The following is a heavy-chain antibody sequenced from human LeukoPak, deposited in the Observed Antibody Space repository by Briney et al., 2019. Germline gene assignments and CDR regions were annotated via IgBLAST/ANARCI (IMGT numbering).Heavy chain of an antibody. D-gene: IGHD6-25*01. J-gene: IGHJ3*02. CDR2: IRYDGSNK. V-gene: IGHV3-30*02. Sequence: GGSLRLSCAASGFTFSSYGMHWVRQAPSKGQEWVAFIRYDGSNKYYADSVKGRFTISRDNSKNTLYLQMNSLRAEDTAVYYCAKDGEAAAGPHDAFDIWGQGTMVTVSS. CDR1: GFTFSSYG. CDR3: AKDGEAAAGPHDAFDI.